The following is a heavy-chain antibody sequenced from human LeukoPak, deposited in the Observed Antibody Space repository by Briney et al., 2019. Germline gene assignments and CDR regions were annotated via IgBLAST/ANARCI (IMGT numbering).Heavy chain of an antibody. CDR3: WRSGLTGMREYERADYYYYGMDL. D-gene: IGHD2-2*01. V-gene: IGHV4-34*01. J-gene: IGHJ6*02. CDR1: GGSFSGYL. Sequence: PSETLSLTCDVPGGSFSGYLWSWLRQSPGKGLERIGEVNYRGSPNYNPSLESRVTISVDTSRNQLSLKVTSVTGADSALYFCWRSGLTGMREYERADYYYYGMDLWGQGTAVTVFS. CDR2: VNYRGSP.